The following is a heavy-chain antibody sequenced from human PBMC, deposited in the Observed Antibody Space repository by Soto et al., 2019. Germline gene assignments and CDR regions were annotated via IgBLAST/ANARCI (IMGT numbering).Heavy chain of an antibody. J-gene: IGHJ4*02. CDR3: ARGPPSGSFSLTPRY. CDR2: ITPIFVTA. CDR1: GGTFSSNG. V-gene: IGHV1-69*06. D-gene: IGHD1-26*01. Sequence: QEQLVQSGAEVKKPGSSVKVSCKASGGTFSSNGISWVRQAPGQGLEWMGGITPIFVTAKYAQKFQGKVTMTTDTSTSTAYMELNTLTSDDTAMYYCARGPPSGSFSLTPRYWGQGTLVTVSS.